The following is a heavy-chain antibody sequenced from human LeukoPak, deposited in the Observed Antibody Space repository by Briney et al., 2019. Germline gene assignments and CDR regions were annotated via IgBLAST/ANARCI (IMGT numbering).Heavy chain of an antibody. D-gene: IGHD1-26*01. CDR3: AKGGLEWELPPVDVFDI. J-gene: IGHJ3*02. Sequence: PGGSLRLSCAASGFTFSSYAMSWVRQAPGKGLEWVSAISGSGGSTYYADSVKGRFTISRDNSKNTLYLQMNSLRAEDTAVYYCAKGGLEWELPPVDVFDIWGQGTMVAVSS. V-gene: IGHV3-23*01. CDR1: GFTFSSYA. CDR2: ISGSGGST.